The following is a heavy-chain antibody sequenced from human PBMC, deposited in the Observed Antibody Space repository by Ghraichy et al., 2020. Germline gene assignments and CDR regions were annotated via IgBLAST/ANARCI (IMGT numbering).Heavy chain of an antibody. J-gene: IGHJ5*01. CDR1: GGSVSSGSSY. CDR3: AREVTYRDYYDSSRWFDS. Sequence: SQTLSLTCAVSGGSVSSGSSYWTWIRQPPGNGLEWIGYFYDTGSTNYNPSLKSRVTISIDTSKNHFSLKLTSVTAADTAVYYCAREVTYRDYYDSSRWFDSWGQGTLVTVSS. D-gene: IGHD3-22*01. CDR2: FYDTGST. V-gene: IGHV4-61*03.